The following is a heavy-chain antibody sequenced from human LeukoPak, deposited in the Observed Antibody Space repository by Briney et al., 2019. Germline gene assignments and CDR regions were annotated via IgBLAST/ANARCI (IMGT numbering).Heavy chain of an antibody. CDR2: INHSGST. CDR1: GGSFSGYY. Sequence: KASETLSLTCAVYGGSFSGYYWSWIRQPPGKGLEWIGEINHSGSTNYNPSLMSRVTISVDTSKNQFYLKLSSVTAANTAECRCARGPGYSSGWYRYWGQGTLVTVSS. V-gene: IGHV4-34*01. CDR3: ARGPGYSSGWYRY. D-gene: IGHD6-19*01. J-gene: IGHJ4*02.